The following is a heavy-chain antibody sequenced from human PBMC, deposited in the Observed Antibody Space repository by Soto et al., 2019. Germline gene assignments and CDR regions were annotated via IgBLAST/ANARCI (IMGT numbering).Heavy chain of an antibody. J-gene: IGHJ6*02. CDR3: ARRGGSSWYDYYYGMDV. CDR2: INPNSGGT. D-gene: IGHD6-13*01. V-gene: IGHV1-2*04. CDR1: GYTLTGYY. Sequence: GAPVKVTCKASGYTLTGYYMHWVRQAPGQVLEWMGWINPNSGGTNYAQKFQGWVTMTRDTSISTAYMELSRLRSGDTAVYYCARRGGSSWYDYYYGMDVWGQGTTVTVSS.